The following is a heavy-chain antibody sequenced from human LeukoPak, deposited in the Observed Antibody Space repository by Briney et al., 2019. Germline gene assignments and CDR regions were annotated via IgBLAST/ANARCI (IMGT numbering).Heavy chain of an antibody. V-gene: IGHV1-69*13. J-gene: IGHJ5*02. CDR2: IIPIFGTA. CDR1: GGTFSSYA. Sequence: GASVKVSCKASGGTFSSYAISWVRQAPGQGLEWMGGIIPIFGTANYAQKFQGRVTITADESTSTAYMELSSLRSEDTAVYYCARDNSVGGIAWWFDPWGQGTLVTVSS. CDR3: ARDNSVGGIAWWFDP. D-gene: IGHD1-26*01.